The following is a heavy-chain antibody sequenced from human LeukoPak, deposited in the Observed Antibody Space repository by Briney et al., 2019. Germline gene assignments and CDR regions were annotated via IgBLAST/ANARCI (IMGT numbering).Heavy chain of an antibody. Sequence: PGGSLRLSCAASGFTFDDYAMHWVRQAPGKGLEWVSGINWNSGSIAYADSVKGRFTISRDNAKNSLYLQMNSLRAEDTAVYYCAREAIAAAGTGWFDPWGQGTLVTVSS. J-gene: IGHJ5*02. D-gene: IGHD6-13*01. V-gene: IGHV3-9*01. CDR2: INWNSGSI. CDR1: GFTFDDYA. CDR3: AREAIAAAGTGWFDP.